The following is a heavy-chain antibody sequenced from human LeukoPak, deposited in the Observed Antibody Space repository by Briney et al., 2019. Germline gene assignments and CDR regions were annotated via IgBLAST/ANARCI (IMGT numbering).Heavy chain of an antibody. CDR3: ARDRGWKRGPTPYNWFDP. V-gene: IGHV4-30-4*01. J-gene: IGHJ5*02. D-gene: IGHD1-1*01. Sequence: SETLSLTCTVSGGSISSGDYYWSWIRQPPGKGLEWIGYIYYSGSTYYNPSLKSRVTISVDTSKNQFSLKLSSVTAADTAVYYCARDRGWKRGPTPYNWFDPWGQGTLVTVSS. CDR1: GGSISSGDYY. CDR2: IYYSGST.